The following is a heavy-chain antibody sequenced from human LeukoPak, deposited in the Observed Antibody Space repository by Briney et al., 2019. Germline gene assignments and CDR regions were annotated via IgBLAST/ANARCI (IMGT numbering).Heavy chain of an antibody. V-gene: IGHV3-7*04. D-gene: IGHD5-24*01. J-gene: IGHJ4*02. CDR3: ARERGWPLHYFDY. CDR2: IKQDGSEK. CDR1: GFTFRSYW. Sequence: GGSLRLSCAASGFTFRSYWMSWVRQAPGKGLEWVANIKQDGSEKYYVDSVKGRFTISRDNAENSLYLQTNSLRAEDTAVYYCARERGWPLHYFDYWGQGTLVTVSS.